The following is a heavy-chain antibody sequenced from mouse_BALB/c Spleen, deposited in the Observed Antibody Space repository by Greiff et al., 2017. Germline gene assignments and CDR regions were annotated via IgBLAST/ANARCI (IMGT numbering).Heavy chain of an antibody. V-gene: IGHV5-6-5*01. CDR3: ARGPRSTMITTWFAY. CDR2: ISSGGST. Sequence: EVQGVESGGGLVKPGGSLKLSCAASGFTFSSYAMSWVRQTPGKRLEWVASISSGGSTYYPDSVKGRFTISRDNARNILYLQMSSLRSEDTAMYYCARGPRSTMITTWFAYWGQGTLVTVSA. CDR1: GFTFSSYA. D-gene: IGHD2-4*01. J-gene: IGHJ3*01.